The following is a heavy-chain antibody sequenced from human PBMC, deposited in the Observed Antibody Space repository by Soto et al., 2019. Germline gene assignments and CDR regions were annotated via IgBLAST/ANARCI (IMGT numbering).Heavy chain of an antibody. D-gene: IGHD6-19*01. J-gene: IGHJ5*02. V-gene: IGHV3-9*01. Sequence: EVQLVESGGGLVQPGRSLRLSCAASGFTFDDYAMHWVRQAPGKGLEWVSGISWNSGSIGYADSVKGRFTISRDNAKNSLYLQMNSLRAEDTALYYCVKSVTTVAGTSWFDPWGQGTLVTASS. CDR3: VKSVTTVAGTSWFDP. CDR2: ISWNSGSI. CDR1: GFTFDDYA.